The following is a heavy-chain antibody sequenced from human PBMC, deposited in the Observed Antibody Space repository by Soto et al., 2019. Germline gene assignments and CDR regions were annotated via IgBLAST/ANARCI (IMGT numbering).Heavy chain of an antibody. Sequence: SEKVSFKASGGTFSSYAISWVRQAPGQGLEWMGGIIPIFGTANYAQKCQGRVTITADESTSTAYMELSSLRSEDTAVYYCARDLGPCSGGSCNSVHNWLDPWDQRTLITVSS. V-gene: IGHV1-69*13. CDR2: IIPIFGTA. D-gene: IGHD2-15*01. CDR1: GGTFSSYA. CDR3: ARDLGPCSGGSCNSVHNWLDP. J-gene: IGHJ5*02.